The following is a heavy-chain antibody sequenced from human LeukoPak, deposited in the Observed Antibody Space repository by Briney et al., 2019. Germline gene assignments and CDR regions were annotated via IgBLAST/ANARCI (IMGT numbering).Heavy chain of an antibody. Sequence: PGASVKVSCKASGYTFTGYYMHWVRQAPGQGLEWMGRINPNSGGTNYAQKFQGRVTMTRDTSISTAYMELSRLRSDDTAVYYCARVIVPGIVVVPAAMGENGMDVWGQGTTVTVSS. V-gene: IGHV1-2*06. D-gene: IGHD2-2*01. CDR1: GYTFTGYY. J-gene: IGHJ6*02. CDR2: INPNSGGT. CDR3: ARVIVPGIVVVPAAMGENGMDV.